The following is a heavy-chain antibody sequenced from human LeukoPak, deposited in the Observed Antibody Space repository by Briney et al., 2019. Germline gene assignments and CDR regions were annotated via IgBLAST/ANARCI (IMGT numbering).Heavy chain of an antibody. J-gene: IGHJ4*02. V-gene: IGHV3-23*01. D-gene: IGHD6-13*01. CDR3: ARERRVAAAGTGFDY. Sequence: GGSLRLSCAASGFTLSSYAMSWVCQAPGKGLEWVSAISGSGGSTYYADSVKGRFTISRDNSKNTLYLQMNSLRAEDTAVYYCARERRVAAAGTGFDYWGQGTLVTVSS. CDR2: ISGSGGST. CDR1: GFTLSSYA.